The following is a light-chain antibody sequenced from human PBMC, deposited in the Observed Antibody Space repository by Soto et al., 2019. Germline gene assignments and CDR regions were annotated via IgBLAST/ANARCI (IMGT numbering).Light chain of an antibody. Sequence: QSALTQPASASGSPGQSVTISCTGASSDVGGYDYVSWYQQHPGKAPKLILFEVNNRPSGVSNHFSGSKSGNTASLIISGLQADDEADYYCSSYSTTSTLVFGSGTKLTVL. CDR3: SSYSTTSTLV. CDR2: EVN. J-gene: IGLJ1*01. V-gene: IGLV2-14*01. CDR1: SSDVGGYDY.